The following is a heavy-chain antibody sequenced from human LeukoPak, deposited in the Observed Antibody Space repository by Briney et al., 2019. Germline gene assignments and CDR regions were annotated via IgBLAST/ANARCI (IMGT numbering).Heavy chain of an antibody. CDR1: GFTFDDYG. CDR2: INWNGGST. Sequence: LPGGSLRLSCAASGFTFDDYGMSWVRQAPGKGLEWDSGINWNGGSTGYADSVKGRFTISRDNAKNSLYLQMNSLRAEDTALYYCATGDRRTNDYWGQGTLVTVSS. V-gene: IGHV3-20*04. CDR3: ATGDRRTNDY. D-gene: IGHD2-21*01. J-gene: IGHJ4*02.